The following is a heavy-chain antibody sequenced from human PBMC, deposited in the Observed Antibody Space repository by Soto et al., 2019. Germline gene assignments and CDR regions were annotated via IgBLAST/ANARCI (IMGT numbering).Heavy chain of an antibody. D-gene: IGHD6-13*01. CDR2: IYYSGST. V-gene: IGHV4-59*08. Sequence: SETLSLTCTVSGGSISSYYWSWIRQPPGKGLEWIGYIYYSGSTNYNPSLKSRVTISVDTSKNQFSLKLSSVTAADTAVYYCARLYSSSSNDYWGQGTLVTVSS. J-gene: IGHJ4*02. CDR3: ARLYSSSSNDY. CDR1: GGSISSYY.